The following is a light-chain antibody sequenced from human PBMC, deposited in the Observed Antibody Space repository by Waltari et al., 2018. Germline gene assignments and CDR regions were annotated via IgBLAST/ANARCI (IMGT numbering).Light chain of an antibody. CDR1: NSNIGAGYD. CDR3: QSYDSSLGGSV. J-gene: IGLJ2*01. CDR2: GNT. Sequence: QSVLTQPPSVSGAPGQRVTIPCTGTNSNIGAGYDVNWYQQLPGEAPKLRIYGNTNRPSGVPDRVSGSKSGTSASLAITGLQAEDEADYYCQSYDSSLGGSVFGGGTKLTVL. V-gene: IGLV1-40*01.